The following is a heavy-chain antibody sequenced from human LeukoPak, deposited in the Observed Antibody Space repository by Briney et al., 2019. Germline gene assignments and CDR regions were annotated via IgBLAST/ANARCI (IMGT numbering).Heavy chain of an antibody. J-gene: IGHJ4*02. CDR1: GFTFSSYA. CDR3: AKRPHSGSSWYVRGGFFDY. D-gene: IGHD6-13*01. CDR2: ISGSGGST. Sequence: GGSLRLSCAASGFTFSSYAMSWVRQAPGKGLEWVSAISGSGGSTYYADSVKGRFTISRDNSKNTLYLQMNSLRAEDTAVYYCAKRPHSGSSWYVRGGFFDYWGQGTLVTVSS. V-gene: IGHV3-23*01.